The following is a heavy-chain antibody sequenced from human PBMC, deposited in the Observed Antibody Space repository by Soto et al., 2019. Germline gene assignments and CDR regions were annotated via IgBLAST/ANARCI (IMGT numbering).Heavy chain of an antibody. D-gene: IGHD6-19*01. CDR1: GGSISSYY. Sequence: QVQLQESGPGLVKPSETLSLTCTVSGGSISSYYWSWIRQPPGKGLEWIGYIYYSGSTNYNHSLKSRVTISVDTSKNQFSRKLSSVTAADTAVYYCARVRWTVAGPGHFDYWGQGTLVTVSS. V-gene: IGHV4-59*01. CDR2: IYYSGST. CDR3: ARVRWTVAGPGHFDY. J-gene: IGHJ4*02.